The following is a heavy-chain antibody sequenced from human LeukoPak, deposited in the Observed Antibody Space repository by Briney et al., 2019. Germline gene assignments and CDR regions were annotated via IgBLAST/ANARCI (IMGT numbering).Heavy chain of an antibody. CDR3: AKGPLIEVAGTTWDY. D-gene: IGHD6-19*01. CDR1: GLTFSNYA. CDR2: ISGSGGNT. Sequence: GGSLRLSYAASGLTFSNYAMSWVRQAPGKGLEWVSAISGSGGNTYYADSVKGRFTISRDNSKNTLYLQMNSLRAEDRAIYYCAKGPLIEVAGTTWDYWGQGTLVTVSS. V-gene: IGHV3-23*01. J-gene: IGHJ4*02.